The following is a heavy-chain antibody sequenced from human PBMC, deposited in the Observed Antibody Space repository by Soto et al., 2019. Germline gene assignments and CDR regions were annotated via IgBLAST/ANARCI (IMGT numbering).Heavy chain of an antibody. CDR1: GYSFTSYW. Sequence: LKISCKGSGYSFTSYWIGWVRQMPGKGLEWMGIIYPGDSDTRYSPSFQGQVTISADKSISTAYLQWSSLKASDTAMYYCARRSGLSDYYYGVDVWGQGTPVTVSS. CDR3: ARRSGLSDYYYGVDV. D-gene: IGHD6-19*01. J-gene: IGHJ6*02. CDR2: IYPGDSDT. V-gene: IGHV5-51*01.